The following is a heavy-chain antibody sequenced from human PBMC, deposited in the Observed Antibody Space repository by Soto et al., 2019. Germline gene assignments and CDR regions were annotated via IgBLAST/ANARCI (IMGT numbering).Heavy chain of an antibody. CDR2: ISGSGGST. D-gene: IGHD3-9*01. CDR3: AKDIGDSLTGYYGYFDY. V-gene: IGHV3-23*01. J-gene: IGHJ4*02. CDR1: GLTFSSYA. Sequence: EVQLLESGGGLVQPGGSLRLSCAASGLTFSSYAMRWVRQAPGKGLEWVSAISGSGGSTYYADSVKGRFTISRDNSKNTLYLQMNSLRAEDTAVYYCAKDIGDSLTGYYGYFDYWGQGTLVTVSS.